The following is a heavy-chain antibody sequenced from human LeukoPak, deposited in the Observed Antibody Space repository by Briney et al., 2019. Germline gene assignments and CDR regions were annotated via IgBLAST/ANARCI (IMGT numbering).Heavy chain of an antibody. J-gene: IGHJ4*02. CDR3: ARDRAAADLDY. CDR1: GFTFSSYG. D-gene: IGHD6-13*01. CDR2: IWYDGSNK. V-gene: IGHV3-33*01. Sequence: GGSLRLPCAASGFTFSSYGMHWVRQAPGKGLEWVAVIWYDGSNKFYADSVKGRFTISRDNSKNTLYLQMNSLRAEDTAVYYCARDRAAADLDYWGQGTLVTVSS.